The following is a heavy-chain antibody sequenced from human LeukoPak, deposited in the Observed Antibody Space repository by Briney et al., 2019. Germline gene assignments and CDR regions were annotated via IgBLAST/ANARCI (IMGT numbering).Heavy chain of an antibody. CDR3: AGGQAHYYMDV. CDR1: GGTFSSYA. Sequence: ASVKVSCKASGGTFSSYAISLVRQAPGQGLEWMGGIIPIFGTANYAQKFQGRVTITTDESTSTAYMELSSLRSEDTAVYYCAGGQAHYYMDVWGKVTTVTVSS. J-gene: IGHJ6*03. CDR2: IIPIFGTA. V-gene: IGHV1-69*05.